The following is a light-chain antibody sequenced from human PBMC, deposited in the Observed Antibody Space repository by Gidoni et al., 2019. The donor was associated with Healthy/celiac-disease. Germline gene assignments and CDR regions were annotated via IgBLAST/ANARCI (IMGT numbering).Light chain of an antibody. CDR1: QSVLYSSNNKNY. CDR3: QQYYSTPPT. CDR2: WAS. J-gene: IGKJ2*01. Sequence: DIVMTQSPDSLAVSLGERATINCKSSQSVLYSSNNKNYLAWYQQKPGQPPKLLIYWASTRESGVPDRFSGSGSGTDCTRTISSLQAEDVAVYYCQQYYSTPPTFGQGTKLEIK. V-gene: IGKV4-1*01.